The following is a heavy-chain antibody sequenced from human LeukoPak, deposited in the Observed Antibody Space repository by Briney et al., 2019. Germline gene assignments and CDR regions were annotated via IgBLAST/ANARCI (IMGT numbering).Heavy chain of an antibody. CDR1: GDSVSSNSAA. CDR2: TYYRSRWYY. J-gene: IGHJ3*02. V-gene: IGHV6-1*01. D-gene: IGHD1-26*01. Sequence: SQTLSLTFAISGDSVSSNSAAWNWIRQSPSRGLEWLGRTYYRSRWYYDYALSVNSRITINPDTSKNQFSLQLNSVTPEDTAVYYCAREGGDALDIWGQGTRVTVSS. CDR3: AREGGDALDI.